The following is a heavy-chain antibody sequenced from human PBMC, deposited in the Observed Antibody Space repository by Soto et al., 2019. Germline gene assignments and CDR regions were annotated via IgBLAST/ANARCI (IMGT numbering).Heavy chain of an antibody. Sequence: GGSLRLSCAASGFTFSSYSMNWVRQAPGKGLEWVSSISSSSSYIYYADSVKGRFTISRDNAKNSLYLQMNSLRAEDTAVYYCARDRGGGYGMDVWGQGTTVTVSS. D-gene: IGHD3-10*01. CDR2: ISSSSSYI. CDR3: ARDRGGGYGMDV. CDR1: GFTFSSYS. J-gene: IGHJ6*02. V-gene: IGHV3-21*01.